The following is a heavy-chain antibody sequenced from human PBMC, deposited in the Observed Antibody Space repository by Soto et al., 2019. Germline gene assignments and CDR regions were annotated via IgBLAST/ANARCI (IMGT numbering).Heavy chain of an antibody. D-gene: IGHD3-10*01. J-gene: IGHJ4*02. CDR3: ARDNHYGSGSYFFDY. V-gene: IGHV4-59*01. CDR2: IHNSGDS. Sequence: QVQLQESGPGLVRPSETLSLSCSVPGASIRTFYWSWIRQHPGKRLEWLGYIHNSGDSIYNPSLTSRVTSSVDTTKNQVSLRLTSMTAADTAVYYSARDNHYGSGSYFFDYWGQGNLVTVSS. CDR1: GASIRTFY.